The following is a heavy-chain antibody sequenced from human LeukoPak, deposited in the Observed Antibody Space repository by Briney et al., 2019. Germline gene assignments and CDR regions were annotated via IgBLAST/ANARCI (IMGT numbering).Heavy chain of an antibody. D-gene: IGHD3-10*01. CDR2: INHSGST. J-gene: IGHJ4*02. CDR1: GGSISSYY. Sequence: PSETLSLTCTVSGGSISSYYWSWIRQPPGKGLEWIGEINHSGSTNYNPSLKSRVTISVDTSKNQFSLKLSSVTAADTAVYYCARTNGSGSPSFDYWGQGTLVTVSS. V-gene: IGHV4-34*01. CDR3: ARTNGSGSPSFDY.